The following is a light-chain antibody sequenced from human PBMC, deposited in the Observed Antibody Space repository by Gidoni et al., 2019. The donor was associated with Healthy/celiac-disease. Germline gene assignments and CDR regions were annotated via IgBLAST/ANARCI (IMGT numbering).Light chain of an antibody. CDR2: LNSDGSH. CDR3: QTWGTGIWV. J-gene: IGLJ3*02. Sequence: QLVLPQSPSASASLGASVKLTCTLSSGHSSHAIAWHQQQPEKGPRYLMKLNSDGSHSKGDGIPDRFSGSSSGAERYLTISSLQSEDEADYYCQTWGTGIWVFGGGTKLTVI. CDR1: SGHSSHA. V-gene: IGLV4-69*01.